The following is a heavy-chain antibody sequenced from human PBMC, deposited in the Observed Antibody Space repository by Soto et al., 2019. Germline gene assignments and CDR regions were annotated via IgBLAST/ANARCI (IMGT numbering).Heavy chain of an antibody. Sequence: PSETLSLTCTVSGGSISSFYWSWIRHPPGKGLEWIGDAYYSGNAEYNPSLKSRVTISVDTTKNQFSLNLNSVTAADTAVYYCARGGRSWTCSRSSCGLDYWGQGALVKVSS. D-gene: IGHD2-15*01. CDR2: AYYSGNA. CDR3: ARGGRSWTCSRSSCGLDY. V-gene: IGHV4-59*01. J-gene: IGHJ4*02. CDR1: GGSISSFY.